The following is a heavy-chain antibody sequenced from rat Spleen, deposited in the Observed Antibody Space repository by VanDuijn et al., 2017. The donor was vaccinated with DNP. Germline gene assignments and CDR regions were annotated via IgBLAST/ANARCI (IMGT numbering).Heavy chain of an antibody. J-gene: IGHJ2*01. D-gene: IGHD1-6*01. CDR1: GYSITSNY. CDR2: ISYSGST. Sequence: EVQLQESGPGLVKPSQSLSLTCSVTGYSITSNYWAWIRTFPGNKMEWMAYISYSGSTSYNPSLKSRISITRDTSNKQFFLHFNSVTTENTATYYCARSSSILDYFNYWGQGVMVTVSS. CDR3: ARSSSILDYFNY. V-gene: IGHV3-1*01.